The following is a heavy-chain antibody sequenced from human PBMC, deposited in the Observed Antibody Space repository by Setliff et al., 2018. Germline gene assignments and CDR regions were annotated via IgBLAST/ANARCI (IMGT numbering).Heavy chain of an antibody. V-gene: IGHV3-33*01. CDR3: ARARYCSSTSCYYYYYMDV. CDR2: IWNDGSTK. D-gene: IGHD2-2*01. CDR1: GFTFSNYG. Sequence: LRLSCVASGFTFSNYGMHWVRQAPGKGLEWVALIWNDGSTKFYGDSVKGRFTISRDNAKNTLYLQMNSLRAEDTAVYYCARARYCSSTSCYYYYYMDVWGKGTTVTVSS. J-gene: IGHJ6*03.